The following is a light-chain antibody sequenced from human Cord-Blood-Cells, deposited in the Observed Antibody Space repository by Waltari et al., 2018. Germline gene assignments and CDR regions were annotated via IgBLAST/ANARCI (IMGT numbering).Light chain of an antibody. CDR1: SSDVGGYNY. CDR3: SSYTSCSTLV. Sequence: QSALTQPASVSASPGQSITISCTGTSSDVGGYNYVSWYQQHPGKAPKLMIYDVSNRPSGVSNRFSGSKSGNTASLTISGLQAEDEADYYCSSYTSCSTLVFGGGTKLTVL. J-gene: IGLJ2*01. CDR2: DVS. V-gene: IGLV2-14*01.